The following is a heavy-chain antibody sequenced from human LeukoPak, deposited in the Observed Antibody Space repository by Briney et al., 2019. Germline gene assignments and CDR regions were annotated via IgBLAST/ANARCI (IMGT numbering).Heavy chain of an antibody. CDR1: GLTVSSYA. J-gene: IGHJ4*02. D-gene: IGHD3-9*01. CDR2: ISGSGGST. Sequence: GGSLRLSCAASGLTVSSYAVSWVRPAPGEGLEWGSAISGSGGSTYYPDSVKGRFTISRDNTTNTLYPQMSSLRAPDRAALCCGILTGYGFLYWGRGTRVPVS. V-gene: IGHV3-23*01. CDR3: GILTGYGFLY.